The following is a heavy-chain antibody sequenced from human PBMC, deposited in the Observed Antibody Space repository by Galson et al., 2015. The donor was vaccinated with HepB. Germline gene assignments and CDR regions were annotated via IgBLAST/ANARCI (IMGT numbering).Heavy chain of an antibody. Sequence: SLRLSCAASGFTFSSYGMHWVRQAPGKGLEWVAVISFDGNNKYYADSVKGRFTISRDNSKNTLYLQMNSLRAEDTAVYYCARGHSSQWEQWRYGMDVWGQGTTVTVSS. J-gene: IGHJ6*02. D-gene: IGHD1-26*01. CDR1: GFTFSSYG. V-gene: IGHV3-30*03. CDR2: ISFDGNNK. CDR3: ARGHSSQWEQWRYGMDV.